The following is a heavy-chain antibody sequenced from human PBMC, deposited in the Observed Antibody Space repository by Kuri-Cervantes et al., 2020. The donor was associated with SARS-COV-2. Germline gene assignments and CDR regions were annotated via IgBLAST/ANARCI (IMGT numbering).Heavy chain of an antibody. CDR1: GGSFSGYY. V-gene: IGHV4-34*01. CDR3: ARDLNYYGSSGYPYYYYYYMDV. CDR2: INHSGST. Sequence: GSLRLSCAVYGGSFSGYYWSWIRQPPGKGLEWIGEINHSGSTNYNPSLKSRVTISVDTSKNQFSLKLSSVTAADTAVYYCARDLNYYGSSGYPYYYYYYMDVWGKGTTVTVSS. J-gene: IGHJ6*03. D-gene: IGHD3-22*01.